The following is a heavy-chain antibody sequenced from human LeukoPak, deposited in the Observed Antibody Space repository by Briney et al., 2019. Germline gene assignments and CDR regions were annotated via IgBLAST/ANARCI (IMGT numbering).Heavy chain of an antibody. V-gene: IGHV4-34*01. J-gene: IGHJ4*02. Sequence: PSETLSLTCAVYGGSFSGYYWSWIRQPPGKGLEWIGEINHSGSTNYNPSLKSRVTISVDTSKYQFSLKLSSVTAADTAVYYCARGYRYRGYFDYWGQGTLVTVSS. CDR1: GGSFSGYY. CDR3: ARGYRYRGYFDY. CDR2: INHSGST. D-gene: IGHD4-11*01.